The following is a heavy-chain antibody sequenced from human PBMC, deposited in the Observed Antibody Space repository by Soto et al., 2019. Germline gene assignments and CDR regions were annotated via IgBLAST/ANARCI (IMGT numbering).Heavy chain of an antibody. CDR2: ISSNGGST. V-gene: IGHV3-64D*06. Sequence: GGSLRLSCSAYGFTFSSYAMHWVRQAPGKGLEYVSAISSNGGSTYYADSVKGRFTNSRDNSKNTLYLQMSSLRAEDTAVYYCVKAGGPKGRGIAAPDYWGQGTLVTVSS. CDR3: VKAGGPKGRGIAAPDY. D-gene: IGHD6-13*01. CDR1: GFTFSSYA. J-gene: IGHJ4*02.